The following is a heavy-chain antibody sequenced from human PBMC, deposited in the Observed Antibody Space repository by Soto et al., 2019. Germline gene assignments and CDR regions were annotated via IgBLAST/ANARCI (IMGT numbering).Heavy chain of an antibody. V-gene: IGHV1-3*01. CDR1: GYTFTTYG. CDR3: ARGIGQPSYFDY. CDR2: INVGSGDT. J-gene: IGHJ4*02. Sequence: QVQLVQSGAEVKKPGASVKVSCKASGYTFTTYGIHWVRQAPGQRLEWMGWINVGSGDTEYSQKFQGRVTITRDTSVSTAYMELSSLRSEDTTVYYCARGIGQPSYFDYWGQGTLVTVSS. D-gene: IGHD2-15*01.